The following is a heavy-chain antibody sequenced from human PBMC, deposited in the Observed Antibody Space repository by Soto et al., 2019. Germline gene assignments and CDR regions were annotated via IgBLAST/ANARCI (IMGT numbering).Heavy chain of an antibody. D-gene: IGHD4-17*01. Sequence: SETLSLTCTVSGGSISSGNYYWSWIRQPPGKGLEWIGYMHTSGSTDYNPSLKSRVTISVDTSKNQFSLRLSSVTAADAAVYYCARDNSKHYVDYAGAAFDIWGRGTMVTVSS. CDR1: GGSISSGNYY. J-gene: IGHJ3*02. V-gene: IGHV4-30-4*01. CDR2: MHTSGST. CDR3: ARDNSKHYVDYAGAAFDI.